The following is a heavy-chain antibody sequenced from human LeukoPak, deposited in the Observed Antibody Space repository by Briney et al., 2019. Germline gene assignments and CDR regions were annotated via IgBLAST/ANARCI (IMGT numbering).Heavy chain of an antibody. CDR1: GYTFTSYY. V-gene: IGHV1-46*03. Sequence: GASVKVSCKASGYTFTSYYTHWVRQAPGQGLEWMGIINPSGGSTSYAQKFQGRVTMTRDTSTSTVYMELSSLRSEDTAVYYCARVVPAATPSYYYFDYWGQGTLVTVSS. CDR3: ARVVPAATPSYYYFDY. J-gene: IGHJ4*02. D-gene: IGHD2-2*01. CDR2: INPSGGST.